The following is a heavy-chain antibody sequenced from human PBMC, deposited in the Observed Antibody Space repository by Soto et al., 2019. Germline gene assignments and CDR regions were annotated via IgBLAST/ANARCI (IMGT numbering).Heavy chain of an antibody. CDR1: GYTFSNYH. D-gene: IGHD1-26*01. V-gene: IGHV1-8*01. J-gene: IGHJ4*02. CDR2: MDPDSGNT. CDR3: ARGGVGVVEGFDH. Sequence: XSVKVSCKASGYTFSNYHIDLVRQATGRGLEWMGWMDPDSGNTVYAQNFQGRVTMTRNSSISTAYMELSSLRSDDTAIYFCARGGVGVVEGFDHWGQGTWVTVSS.